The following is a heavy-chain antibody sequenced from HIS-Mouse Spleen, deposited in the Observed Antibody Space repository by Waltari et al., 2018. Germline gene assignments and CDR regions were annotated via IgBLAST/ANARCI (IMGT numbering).Heavy chain of an antibody. V-gene: IGHV4-39*07. CDR3: AREIPYSSSWYDWYFDL. D-gene: IGHD6-13*01. Sequence: QLQLQESGPGLVKPSETLSLTCTVSGGSISSSSYYWGWIRQPPGKGLEWIGSIYYSGSNYYNPSLKGRVTISVDTSKNQFSLKLSSVTAAATAVYYCAREIPYSSSWYDWYFDLWGRGTLVTVSS. J-gene: IGHJ2*01. CDR1: GGSISSSSYY. CDR2: IYYSGSN.